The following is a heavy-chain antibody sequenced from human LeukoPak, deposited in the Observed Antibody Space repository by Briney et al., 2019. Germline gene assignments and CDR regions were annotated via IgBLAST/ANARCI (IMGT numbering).Heavy chain of an antibody. J-gene: IGHJ4*02. Sequence: GGSLRLSCAASGFTFSNYAMSWVRQAPGRGLEWVSTISGGGGSTYFTDSVKGRFTISRDNSKNTLNLQMNSLRAEDTALYYCARNDRYSSSPRYYFDYWGQGTLVTVSS. V-gene: IGHV3-23*01. CDR3: ARNDRYSSSPRYYFDY. CDR2: ISGGGGST. CDR1: GFTFSNYA. D-gene: IGHD6-13*01.